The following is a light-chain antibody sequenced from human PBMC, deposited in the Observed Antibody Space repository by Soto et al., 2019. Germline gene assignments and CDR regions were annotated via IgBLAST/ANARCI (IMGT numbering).Light chain of an antibody. J-gene: IGLJ2*01. Sequence: QSVLTQPPSASGTPGQRVTISCSGSTSNIRSNTVNWYQQLPGTAPKLLIYSNNQRPSGVPDRFSGSKSGTSASLAISGLQSEDEADDYCAAWDDSLNGHVVFGGGTKLTVL. CDR3: AAWDDSLNGHVV. V-gene: IGLV1-44*01. CDR1: TSNIRSNT. CDR2: SNN.